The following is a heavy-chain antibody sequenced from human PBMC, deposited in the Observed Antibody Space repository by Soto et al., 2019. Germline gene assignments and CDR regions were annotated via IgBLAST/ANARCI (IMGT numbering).Heavy chain of an antibody. CDR2: IIPIFGTA. J-gene: IGHJ5*02. CDR1: GGTFSSYA. D-gene: IGHD3-3*01. V-gene: IGHV1-69*06. Sequence: QVQLVQSGAEVKKPGSSVKVSCKASGGTFSSYAISWVRQAPGQGLEWMGGIIPIFGTANYAQKFQGRVTITADKSTRTVYMGLSILRSEDTAVYYGARSPGPNGVDFWSGYIRFDPWGQGTLVTVSS. CDR3: ARSPGPNGVDFWSGYIRFDP.